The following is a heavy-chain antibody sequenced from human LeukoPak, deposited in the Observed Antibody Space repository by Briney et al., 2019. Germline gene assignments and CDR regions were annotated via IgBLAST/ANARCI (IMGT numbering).Heavy chain of an antibody. CDR1: GDSVSSNSAA. V-gene: IGHV6-1*01. D-gene: IGHD3-9*01. CDR2: TYYRSKWYN. CDR3: ARAVHPNYDILTGYRYYYYYGMDV. Sequence: SQTLSLTCAISGDSVSSNSAAWNWIRQSPSRGLEWLGRTYYRSKWYNDYAVSVKSRITINPDTSKNQFSLQLNSVTPEDTAVYYCARAVHPNYDILTGYRYYYYYGMDVWGQGTTVTVSS. J-gene: IGHJ6*02.